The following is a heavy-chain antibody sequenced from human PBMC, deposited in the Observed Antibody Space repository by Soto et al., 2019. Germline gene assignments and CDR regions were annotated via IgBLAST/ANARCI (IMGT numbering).Heavy chain of an antibody. D-gene: IGHD3-9*01. Sequence: PGGSLRLSCAASGFTFSDYYMSWIRQAPGKGLEWVSYISSSGSTIYYADSVKGRFTISRDNAKNSLYLQMNSLRAEDTAVYYCACTSGDDILTGYYIRYWGQGTLVTVSS. J-gene: IGHJ4*02. V-gene: IGHV3-11*01. CDR1: GFTFSDYY. CDR2: ISSSGSTI. CDR3: ACTSGDDILTGYYIRY.